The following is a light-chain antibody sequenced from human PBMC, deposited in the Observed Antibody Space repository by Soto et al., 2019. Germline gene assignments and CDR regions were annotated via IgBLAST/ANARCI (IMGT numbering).Light chain of an antibody. CDR1: QTVVTY. J-gene: IGKJ2*01. Sequence: DIQMTQSPSSLSASVGDRVTITCRASQTVVTYLKWYQQKPGKAPKLLVYAASTLQSGVPSRFSGSGSGTYFTLTISSPQPQDSASYFCHQTYNTPYTFGPGTKLEIK. CDR2: AAS. CDR3: HQTYNTPYT. V-gene: IGKV1-39*01.